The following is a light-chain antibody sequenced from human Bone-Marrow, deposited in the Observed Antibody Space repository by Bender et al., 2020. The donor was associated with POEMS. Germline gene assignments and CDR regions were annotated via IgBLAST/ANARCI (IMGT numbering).Light chain of an antibody. CDR2: DVT. J-gene: IGLJ1*01. CDR1: SSDIGAFNH. Sequence: QSALTQPRSVSGSPGQSVTISCTGSSSDIGAFNHVSWYQQHPGEAPKLIIYDVTKRPSGVPGRFSASKSGNTASLTISGLQAEDEADYYCHSRAASNTNVVGTGTTVNVL. V-gene: IGLV2-11*01. CDR3: HSRAASNTNV.